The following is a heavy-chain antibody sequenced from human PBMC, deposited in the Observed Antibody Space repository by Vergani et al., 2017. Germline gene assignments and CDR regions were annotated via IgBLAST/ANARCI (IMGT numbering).Heavy chain of an antibody. CDR1: GYTFNGYY. Sequence: QVQLVQSGAEVKKPGASVKVSCKASGYTFNGYYMHWVRQAPGQGLEWMGWINPNSGGTNYAQKFQGRVTMTRDTSISTAYMELSRLRSDDPAVDYCARDLGGGYSYAVGYGSQGSLVSVSS. J-gene: IGHJ4*02. D-gene: IGHD5-18*01. CDR2: INPNSGGT. V-gene: IGHV1-2*02. CDR3: ARDLGGGYSYAVGY.